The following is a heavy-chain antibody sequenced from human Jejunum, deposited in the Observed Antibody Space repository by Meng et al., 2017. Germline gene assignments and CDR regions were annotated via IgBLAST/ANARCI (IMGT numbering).Heavy chain of an antibody. Sequence: HITLKECCSTLVTPTHTLTLTCTFSGFSLSPSGVGVGWVRQPPGKALEWLALFYWDDDKRYNPTLKSRVTITKDTSKNEVVLTMTNMDPVDTATYYCARRRGADYYDRIFFDYWGPGILVTVSS. CDR2: FYWDDDK. J-gene: IGHJ4*02. CDR1: GFSLSPSGVG. CDR3: ARRRGADYYDRIFFDY. V-gene: IGHV2-5*02. D-gene: IGHD3-22*01.